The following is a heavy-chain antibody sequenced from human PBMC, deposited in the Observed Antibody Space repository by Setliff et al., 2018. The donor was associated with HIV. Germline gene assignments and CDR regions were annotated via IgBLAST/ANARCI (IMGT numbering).Heavy chain of an antibody. D-gene: IGHD1-26*01. J-gene: IGHJ4*02. V-gene: IGHV3-21*01. CDR3: ASDRYRGRSTDY. CDR1: GFTCSSYS. Sequence: GGSLRLSCAASGFTCSSYSMNWVRQAPGKGLEWVSYISSSSSYTHYADSVKGRFTISRDNVKNSLYLQMNSLRAEDTAVYYCASDRYRGRSTDYLGQGTLVTVSS. CDR2: ISSSSSYT.